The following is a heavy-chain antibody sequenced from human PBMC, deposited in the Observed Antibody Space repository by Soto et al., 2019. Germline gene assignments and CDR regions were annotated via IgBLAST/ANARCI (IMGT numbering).Heavy chain of an antibody. CDR3: ARDRSSGWYADI. CDR2: INPSGGST. J-gene: IGHJ3*02. V-gene: IGHV1-46*01. Sequence: GASVKVSCKASGYTFTSYYIHWVRQAPGQGLEWMGIINPSGGSTSYAQKFQGRVTMTRDTSTSTVYMELSSLRSEDTAVYYCARDRSSGWYADIWGQGTMVTVSS. CDR1: GYTFTSYY. D-gene: IGHD6-19*01.